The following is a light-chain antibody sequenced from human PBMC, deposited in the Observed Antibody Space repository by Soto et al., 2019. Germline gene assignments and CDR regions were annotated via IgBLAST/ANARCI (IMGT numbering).Light chain of an antibody. CDR3: QQYGSSRT. V-gene: IGKV3-20*01. CDR1: QSVSSSY. Sequence: EIVLTQSPTTLSFSPGQRATLSCRASQSVSSSYLAWYQQKPGQAPRLLIYGASSRATGIPDRFSGSGSGTDFTLTISRLEPEDFAVYYCQQYGSSRTVGQGTKV. CDR2: GAS. J-gene: IGKJ1*01.